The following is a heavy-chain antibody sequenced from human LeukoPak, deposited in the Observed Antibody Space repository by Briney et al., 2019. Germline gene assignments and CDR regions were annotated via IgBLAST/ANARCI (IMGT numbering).Heavy chain of an antibody. D-gene: IGHD2-2*01. CDR3: ARGRCSSRSCYLFDY. CDR2: INPNSGGT. V-gene: IGHV1-2*02. Sequence: ASVKVSCKASGYTFTGYYMHWVRQAPGQGLEWMGWINPNSGGTNSAQKFQGRVTMTRDTSISTAYMELSRLRSDDTAVYYCARGRCSSRSCYLFDYWGQGTLVTVSS. CDR1: GYTFTGYY. J-gene: IGHJ4*02.